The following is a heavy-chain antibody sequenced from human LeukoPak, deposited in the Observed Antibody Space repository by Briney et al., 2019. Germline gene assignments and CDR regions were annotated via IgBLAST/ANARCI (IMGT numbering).Heavy chain of an antibody. D-gene: IGHD1-7*01. J-gene: IGHJ4*02. CDR1: GGSISSYY. Sequence: SETLSLTCTVSGGSISSYYWSWIRQPLGKGLEWIGYIYYSGSTNYNPSLKSRVTISVDTSKNQFSLKLSSVTAADTAVYYCARGPGELELPDYWGQGTLVTVSS. V-gene: IGHV4-59*01. CDR2: IYYSGST. CDR3: ARGPGELELPDY.